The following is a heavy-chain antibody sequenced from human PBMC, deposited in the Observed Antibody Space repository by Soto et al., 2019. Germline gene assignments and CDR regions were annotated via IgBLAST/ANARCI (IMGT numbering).Heavy chain of an antibody. Sequence: PGGSLRLSCAASGFTFSSYDMHWVRQATGKGLEWVAVIWYDGSNKYYADSVKGRFTISRDNPKNTLYLQMNSLRAEDTAVYYCARDPDEYNWNYGPLFDYWGQGTLVTVSS. CDR2: IWYDGSNK. CDR3: ARDPDEYNWNYGPLFDY. CDR1: GFTFSSYD. J-gene: IGHJ4*02. D-gene: IGHD1-7*01. V-gene: IGHV3-33*08.